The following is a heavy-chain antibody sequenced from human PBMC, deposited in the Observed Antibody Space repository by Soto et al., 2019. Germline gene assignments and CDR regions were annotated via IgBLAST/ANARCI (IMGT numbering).Heavy chain of an antibody. D-gene: IGHD1-1*01. CDR2: ISYDGSNK. CDR3: AKHSNYYFDY. V-gene: IGHV3-30*18. J-gene: IGHJ4*02. CDR1: GFTFSSYG. Sequence: GGSLRLSCAASGFTFSSYGMHWVRQAPGKGLEWVAVISYDGSNKYYADSVKGRFTISRDNSKNTLYLQMNSLRAEDTAVYYCAKHSNYYFDYWGQGTLVTVYS.